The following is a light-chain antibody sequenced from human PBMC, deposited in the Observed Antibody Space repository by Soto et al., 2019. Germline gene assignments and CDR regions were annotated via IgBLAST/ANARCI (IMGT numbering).Light chain of an antibody. J-gene: IGKJ2*01. CDR1: QDIDNY. V-gene: IGKV1-33*01. CDR2: DAS. CDR3: QLYGKLPPYT. Sequence: DIQMTQSPSSLSASVGDRVTITCQASQDIDNYLNWYQQKPGQAPKLLIYDASNLETGVPSRFSGRGSGTDFTFTISSLQPEDVATYYCQLYGKLPPYTFGLGTKLELK.